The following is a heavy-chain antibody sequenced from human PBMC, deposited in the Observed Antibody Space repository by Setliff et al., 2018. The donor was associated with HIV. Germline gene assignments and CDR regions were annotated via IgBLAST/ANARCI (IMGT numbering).Heavy chain of an antibody. CDR1: GYSMSDNYY. Sequence: ETLSLTCAVSGYSMSDNYYWGWIRQPPEKGLEWTVTVYHSGKTYYNPSLKSRVTVSLDTSKNQISLNLTSVTAADTAVYYCVRGYSSGYFKEDNWFDPWG. V-gene: IGHV4-38-2*01. CDR3: VRGYSSGYFKEDNWFDP. D-gene: IGHD6-19*01. CDR2: VYHSGKT. J-gene: IGHJ5*02.